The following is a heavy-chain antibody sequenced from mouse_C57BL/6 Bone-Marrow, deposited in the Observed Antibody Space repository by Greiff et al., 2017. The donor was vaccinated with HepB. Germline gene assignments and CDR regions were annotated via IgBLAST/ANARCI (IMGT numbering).Heavy chain of an antibody. CDR1: GFNIKNTY. J-gene: IGHJ2*01. V-gene: IGHV14-3*01. D-gene: IGHD1-1*01. Sequence: EVMLVESVAELVRPGASVKLSCTASGFNIKNTYMHWVKQRPEQGLEWIGRIDPANGNTKYAPKFQGKATITADTSSNTAYLQLSSLTSEDTAIYYCVVITTVVATDYWGQGTTLTVSS. CDR3: VVITTVVATDY. CDR2: IDPANGNT.